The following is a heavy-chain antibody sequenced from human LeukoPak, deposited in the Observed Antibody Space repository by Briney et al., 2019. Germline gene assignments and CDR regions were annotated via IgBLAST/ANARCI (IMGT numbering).Heavy chain of an antibody. CDR1: GGSISSFY. D-gene: IGHD5-18*01. Sequence: SETLSLTCTVSGGSISSFYWSWIRQPPGKGLEYIGYIYNSGSTNYSPSLKSRVTISVDTSKNQFSLELSSVTAADTAVYYCARGTQRWLPTNWFDPWGQGTLVTVSS. V-gene: IGHV4-59*01. CDR2: IYNSGST. J-gene: IGHJ5*02. CDR3: ARGTQRWLPTNWFDP.